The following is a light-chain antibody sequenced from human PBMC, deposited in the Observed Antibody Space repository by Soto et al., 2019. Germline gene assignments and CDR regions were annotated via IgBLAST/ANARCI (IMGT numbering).Light chain of an antibody. CDR3: SSYAGSNNLV. Sequence: QSALTQPPSASGSPGQSVTISCTGTSSDVGGYNYVSWYQQHPGEAPKLMIYEVSKRPSGVPDRFSGSKSGNTASLTVSGLQAEDEADYYCSSYAGSNNLVFGGGTKFTVL. V-gene: IGLV2-8*01. J-gene: IGLJ2*01. CDR1: SSDVGGYNY. CDR2: EVS.